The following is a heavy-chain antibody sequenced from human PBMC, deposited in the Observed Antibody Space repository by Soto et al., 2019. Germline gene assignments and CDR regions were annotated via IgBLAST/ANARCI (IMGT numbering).Heavy chain of an antibody. V-gene: IGHV4-39*01. D-gene: IGHD6-19*01. CDR2: IYYSGST. Sequence: QLQLQESGPGLVKPSETLSLTCTVSGGSISSSSYYWGWIRQPPGKGLEWIGSIYYSGSTYYNPSRMSRVSLSVETSKHQFSLKLSSVAAADAAVYYCARRSSGWYVFDPWGQGTLVTVSS. CDR3: ARRSSGWYVFDP. J-gene: IGHJ5*02. CDR1: GGSISSSSYY.